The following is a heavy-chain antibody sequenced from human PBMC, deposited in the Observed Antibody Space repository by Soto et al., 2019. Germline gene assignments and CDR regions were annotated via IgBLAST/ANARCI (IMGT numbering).Heavy chain of an antibody. D-gene: IGHD2-2*01. CDR2: MNPNSGNT. Sequence: ASVKVSCKASGYTFSSYAISWVRQATGQGLEWMGWMNPNSGNTGYAQKFQGRVTMTRNTSISTAYMELSSLRSEDTAVYYCARKKYCSSTSCYHNWFDPWGQGTLVTVSS. CDR3: ARKKYCSSTSCYHNWFDP. V-gene: IGHV1-8*02. J-gene: IGHJ5*02. CDR1: GYTFSSYA.